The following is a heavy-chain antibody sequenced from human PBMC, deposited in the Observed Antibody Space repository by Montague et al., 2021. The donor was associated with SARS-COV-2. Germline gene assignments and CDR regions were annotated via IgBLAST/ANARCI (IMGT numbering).Heavy chain of an antibody. CDR1: GFTFSNYE. V-gene: IGHV3-48*03. J-gene: IGHJ4*02. D-gene: IGHD3-10*01. CDR3: ARDGRFGELDY. Sequence: SLRLSCAASGFTFSNYEMNWVRQAPGKGLEWVSYISSSGSTIYYADSVKGRFTISRDNAKNSLYLQMNSLRAGDTAVYYCARDGRFGELDYWGQGTLVTVST. CDR2: ISSSGSTI.